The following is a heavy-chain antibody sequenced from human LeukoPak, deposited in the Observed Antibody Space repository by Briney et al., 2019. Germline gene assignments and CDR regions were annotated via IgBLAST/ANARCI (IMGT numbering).Heavy chain of an antibody. CDR1: AASISIYY. V-gene: IGHV4-59*08. Sequence: SATLSLTRTLSAASISIYYWSWIRQPAGEGLGWIGYIYSSGSTNYNPSLKSPVTISVDTSKSQFSLKLSSVTAADTAVYYCARAVYYYYGMDVWGQGTTVTVSS. CDR2: IYSSGST. CDR3: ARAVYYYYGMDV. J-gene: IGHJ6*02.